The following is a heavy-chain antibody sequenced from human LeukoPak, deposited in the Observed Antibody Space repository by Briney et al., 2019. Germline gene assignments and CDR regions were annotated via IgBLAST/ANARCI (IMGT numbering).Heavy chain of an antibody. V-gene: IGHV3-74*01. D-gene: IGHD3-10*01. CDR2: INNDGSST. J-gene: IGHJ4*02. CDR3: ARETYYYGSGSYYPPVSFDY. Sequence: GGSLRLSCAASGFTFSSYWMHWVRQAPGKGLVWISRINNDGSSTSYADSVKGRFTISRDNAKNTLYLQMNSLRAEDTAVYYCARETYYYGSGSYYPPVSFDYWGQGTLVTVSS. CDR1: GFTFSSYW.